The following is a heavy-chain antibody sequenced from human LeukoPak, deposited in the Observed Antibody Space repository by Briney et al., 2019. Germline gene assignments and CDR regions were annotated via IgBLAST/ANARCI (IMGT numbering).Heavy chain of an antibody. J-gene: IGHJ4*02. CDR1: GGTFSSYA. CDR3: ARDRGGTGTLDY. D-gene: IGHD1-1*01. Sequence: ASVKVSCKASGGTFSSYAISWVRQAPGQGLEWKGRIIPILGIANYAQKFQGRVTITADKSTSTAYMELSSLRSEDTAVYYCARDRGGTGTLDYWGQGTLVTVSS. V-gene: IGHV1-69*04. CDR2: IIPILGIA.